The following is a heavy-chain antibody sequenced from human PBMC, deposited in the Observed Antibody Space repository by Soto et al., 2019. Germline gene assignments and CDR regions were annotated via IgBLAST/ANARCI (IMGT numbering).Heavy chain of an antibody. CDR1: GGSINTFY. V-gene: IGHV4-4*07. CDR3: AREGSVSAYNFGHVRQLWPFDF. D-gene: IGHD3-10*01. J-gene: IGHJ4*02. Sequence: SETLSLTCTVSGGSINTFYWSWVRQPAGKGLEWIGRIFSSGSTSFNPSLESRVAMSVDTSKNHFSLNLSSVTAAEMAVYYCAREGSVSAYNFGHVRQLWPFDFWGQGALVTVSS. CDR2: IFSSGST.